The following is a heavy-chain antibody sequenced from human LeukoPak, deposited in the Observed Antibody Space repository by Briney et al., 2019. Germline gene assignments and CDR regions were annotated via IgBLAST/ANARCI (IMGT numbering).Heavy chain of an antibody. J-gene: IGHJ4*02. D-gene: IGHD2-8*01. CDR2: ISYDGSNK. CDR1: GFTFSSYA. Sequence: GGSLRLSCAASGFTFSSYAMHWVRQAPGKGLEWVAVISYDGSNKYYADSVKGRFTISRDNAKNSLYLQMNSLRAEDTAVYYCARDGMVNDYWGQGTLVTVSS. V-gene: IGHV3-30-3*01. CDR3: ARDGMVNDY.